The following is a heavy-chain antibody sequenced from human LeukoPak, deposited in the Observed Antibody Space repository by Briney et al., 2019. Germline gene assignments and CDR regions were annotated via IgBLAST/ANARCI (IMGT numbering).Heavy chain of an antibody. J-gene: IGHJ6*03. V-gene: IGHV1-2*06. D-gene: IGHD2-21*01. CDR3: ARDGFQGMILYVVYYMDV. CDR1: GYTFTDYF. CDR2: INPNTGGT. Sequence: ASVKASCKASGYTFTDYFIQWVRQAPGQGPEWMGRINPNTGGTNYAQKFQGRVTFTIDTSTNTAYMELSRLRPDDTAVYYCARDGFQGMILYVVYYMDVWGKGTTVTVSS.